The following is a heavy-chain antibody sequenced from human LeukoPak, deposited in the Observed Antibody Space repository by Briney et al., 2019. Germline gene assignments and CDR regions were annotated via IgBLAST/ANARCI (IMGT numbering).Heavy chain of an antibody. CDR1: GGSISSSSYY. Sequence: SETLSLTCIVSGGSISSSSYYWGWIRQPPGKGLEWIGSIYYSGSTYYNPSLKSRVTISVDTSKNQFSLKLSSVTAADTAVYYCARQLHIVVVVAAWFDPWGQGTLVTVSS. V-gene: IGHV4-39*01. D-gene: IGHD2-15*01. CDR2: IYYSGST. CDR3: ARQLHIVVVVAAWFDP. J-gene: IGHJ5*02.